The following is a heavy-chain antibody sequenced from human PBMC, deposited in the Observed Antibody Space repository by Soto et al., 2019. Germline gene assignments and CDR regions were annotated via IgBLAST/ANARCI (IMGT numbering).Heavy chain of an antibody. Sequence: QVQLQESGPGLVKPSETLSLTCTVSGDSVSSGSYYWTWIRQPPGKGLEWIGYLYYTWTTNYNPSLKSRVTMSLDTSSILLSPRLSSVTAADTAVYFCARKFCSTTSCQDHGMDVWGQGTSVTVSS. J-gene: IGHJ6*01. CDR2: LYYTWTT. CDR1: GDSVSSGSYY. V-gene: IGHV4-61*01. CDR3: ARKFCSTTSCQDHGMDV. D-gene: IGHD2-2*01.